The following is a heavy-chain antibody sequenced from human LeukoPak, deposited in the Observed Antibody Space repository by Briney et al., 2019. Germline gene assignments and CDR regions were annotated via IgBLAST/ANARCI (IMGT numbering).Heavy chain of an antibody. D-gene: IGHD3-22*01. Sequence: PGGSLRLSCAASGFTFSSYSMNWVRQAPGKGLEWVSSISSSSSYIYYADSVKGRFTISRDNAKNSLHLQMNSLRAEDTAVYYCAPGSYDSSGYYISWGQGTLVTVSS. CDR1: GFTFSSYS. J-gene: IGHJ5*02. V-gene: IGHV3-21*01. CDR3: APGSYDSSGYYIS. CDR2: ISSSSSYI.